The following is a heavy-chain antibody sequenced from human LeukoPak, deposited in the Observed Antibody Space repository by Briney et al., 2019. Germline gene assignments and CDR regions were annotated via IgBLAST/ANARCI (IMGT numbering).Heavy chain of an antibody. Sequence: PSETLSLTCTVSGGSVSSGSYYWSWIRQPPGKGLEWIVYIYYSGSTNYNPSLKSRVTISVDTSKNQFSLKLSSVTAADTAVYYCARDQGSGWNYYYYGMDVWGQGTTVTVSS. CDR3: ARDQGSGWNYYYYGMDV. D-gene: IGHD6-19*01. CDR2: IYYSGST. V-gene: IGHV4-61*01. J-gene: IGHJ6*02. CDR1: GGSVSSGSYY.